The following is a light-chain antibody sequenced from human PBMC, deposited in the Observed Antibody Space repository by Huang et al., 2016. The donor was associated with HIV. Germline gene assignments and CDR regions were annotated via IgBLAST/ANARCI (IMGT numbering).Light chain of an antibody. CDR1: QSLLNSNGDNY. Sequence: DVVMTQSPLSLPVNPGEPASISCRSSQSLLNSNGDNYLNWYMQKPGQSPQLLIYLASNRAAGVPDRFNGSGSDTDFTLKINRVEAADVGVYYCMQTLKTPPYTFGQGTKLEIK. V-gene: IGKV2-28*01. CDR3: MQTLKTPPYT. J-gene: IGKJ2*01. CDR2: LAS.